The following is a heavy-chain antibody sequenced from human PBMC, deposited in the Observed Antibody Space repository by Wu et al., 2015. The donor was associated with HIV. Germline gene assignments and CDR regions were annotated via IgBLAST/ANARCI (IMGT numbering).Heavy chain of an antibody. CDR1: GYTFTGYY. CDR3: AREPPQYCSSTSCPLGY. V-gene: IGHV1-2*02. CDR2: INPNSGGT. Sequence: QVQLVQSGAEVKKPGASVKVSCKASGYTFTGYYMHWVRQAPGQGLEWMGWINPNSGGTNYAQKFQGRVTMTRDTSISTAYMELSRLRSDDTAVYYCAREPPQYCSSTSCPLGYWGQGTLVTVSS. J-gene: IGHJ4*02. D-gene: IGHD2-2*01.